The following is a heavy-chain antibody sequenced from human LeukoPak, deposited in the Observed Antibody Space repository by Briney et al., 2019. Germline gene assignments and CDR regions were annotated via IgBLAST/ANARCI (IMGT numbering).Heavy chain of an antibody. D-gene: IGHD2-2*01. CDR1: GFAFSSYN. V-gene: IGHV3-21*06. CDR2: ISTTSTYI. CDR3: ARAGTCSSASCDGGIEY. J-gene: IGHJ4*02. Sequence: GGSLRLSCAASGFAFSSYNMKWVRQAPGKGLEWVSFISTTSTYIYYADSVKGRFTVSRDNSKNLLYLQMDSLRVEDTAVYYCARAGTCSSASCDGGIEYWGQGTLVTVSS.